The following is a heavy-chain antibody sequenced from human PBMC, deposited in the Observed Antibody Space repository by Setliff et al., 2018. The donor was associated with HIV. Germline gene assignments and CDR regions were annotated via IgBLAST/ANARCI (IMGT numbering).Heavy chain of an antibody. J-gene: IGHJ4*02. CDR2: IYPSGGST. Sequence: ASVKVSCKVSGDTLSEVSMHWVRQAPGQGLEWMGIIYPSGGSTSYAQKFQGRVTMTRDTTTSTVYMQLSSLRSEDTAVYYCATSSVAMTAGGDLDYWGQGTLVTVPS. CDR1: GDTLSEVS. CDR3: ATSSVAMTAGGDLDY. D-gene: IGHD6-13*01. V-gene: IGHV1-46*01.